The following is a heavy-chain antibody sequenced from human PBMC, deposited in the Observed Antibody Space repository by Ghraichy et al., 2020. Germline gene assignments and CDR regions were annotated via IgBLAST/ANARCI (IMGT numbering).Heavy chain of an antibody. J-gene: IGHJ4*02. CDR1: GGSFSDNY. V-gene: IGHV4-34*01. CDR3: ASARWDY. CDR2: IDHTGNT. D-gene: IGHD5-24*01. Sequence: SETLSLTCAVYGGSFSDNYWSWVRQPPGKGLEWVGEIDHTGNTNYKPSLKSRVTISVDTSNKQYSLKLTSVTAADTAVYYCASARWDYWGQGTLVVVSS.